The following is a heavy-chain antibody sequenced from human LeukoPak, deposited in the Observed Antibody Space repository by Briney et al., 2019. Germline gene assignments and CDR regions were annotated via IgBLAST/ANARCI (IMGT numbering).Heavy chain of an antibody. V-gene: IGHV3-11*01. CDR1: GFTFRDAY. CDR3: ARHRSSWLIDY. J-gene: IGHJ4*02. Sequence: GGSLRLSCAASGFTFRDAYMSWVRQAPGKGLEWVSYISSSSSIIYYADSVKGRFTISRDNSKNTLYLQMNSLRAEDTAVYYCARHRSSWLIDYWGQGTLVTVSS. CDR2: ISSSSSII. D-gene: IGHD6-6*01.